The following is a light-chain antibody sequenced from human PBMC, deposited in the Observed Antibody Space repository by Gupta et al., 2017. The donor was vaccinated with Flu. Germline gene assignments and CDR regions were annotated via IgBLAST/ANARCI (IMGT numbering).Light chain of an antibody. CDR1: KVISYY. J-gene: IGKJ1*01. CDR3: QQSDSSPGT. V-gene: IGKV1-39*01. Sequence: PSFLSATAGDSVIITCRTRKVISYYLNWFQQKPGQPPRLLIYATSTIASGVPYRFSGSGSGTDFTLTISKLQPEDFAAYYCQQSDSSPGTFGQGTKVEIK. CDR2: ATS.